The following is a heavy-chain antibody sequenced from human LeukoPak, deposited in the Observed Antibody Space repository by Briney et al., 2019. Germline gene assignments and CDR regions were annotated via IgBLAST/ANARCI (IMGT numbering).Heavy chain of an antibody. J-gene: IGHJ4*02. D-gene: IGHD5-24*01. CDR2: IIPIFGTA. V-gene: IGHV1-69*13. CDR3: ARHSRDGYNFDY. Sequence: SVKVSCQASGGTFSSYAISWVRQAPGQGLEWMEGIIPIFGTANYAQKFQGRVTITADESTSTAYMELSSLRSEDTAVYYCARHSRDGYNFDYWGQGTLVTVSS. CDR1: GGTFSSYA.